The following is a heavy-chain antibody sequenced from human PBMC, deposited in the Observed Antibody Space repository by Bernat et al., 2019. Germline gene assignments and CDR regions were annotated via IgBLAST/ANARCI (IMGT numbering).Heavy chain of an antibody. CDR2: IYYSGST. J-gene: IGHJ4*02. CDR1: GGSITSYY. Sequence: QLQLQESGPGQVKPSETLSLTCTVSGGSITSYYWSWIRQPPGKGLEWIGYIYYSGSTNYNPSLKSRVTISVDTSKNQISLKLSSVTAADTAVYYCARHPNAGYCTGGSCYRLDYWGQGTLVTVSS. V-gene: IGHV4-59*08. D-gene: IGHD2-15*01. CDR3: ARHPNAGYCTGGSCYRLDY.